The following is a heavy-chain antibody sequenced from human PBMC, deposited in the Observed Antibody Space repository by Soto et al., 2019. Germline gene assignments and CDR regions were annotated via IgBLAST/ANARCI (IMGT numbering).Heavy chain of an antibody. CDR1: GYVFTSYG. V-gene: IGHV1-18*04. Sequence: QVQLVQSGAELKKPGASVKVSCKASGYVFTSYGISWVRQAPGQGLEWMGWISIYHAYSHSAQKFPGRVTMTTDTSTTTAYMELRSLTSDDTAVYYCARNWTTSGMDVWGQGTTVTVSS. CDR3: ARNWTTSGMDV. D-gene: IGHD1-1*01. CDR2: ISIYHAYS. J-gene: IGHJ6*02.